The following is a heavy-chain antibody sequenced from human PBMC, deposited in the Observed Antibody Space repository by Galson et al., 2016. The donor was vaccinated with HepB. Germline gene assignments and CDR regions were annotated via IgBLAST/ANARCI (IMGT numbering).Heavy chain of an antibody. Sequence: SLRLSCAASGIRLNAYGGTHWVRQAPGKGLEWVAVIWYNERNKHYGDSVKGRFSISKDDSKNTVYLEMNDLRDEDTAVYYCTRDGFGGTNDAFDIWGQGTFVAVSS. D-gene: IGHD3-10*01. CDR2: IWYNERNK. V-gene: IGHV3-33*01. CDR3: TRDGFGGTNDAFDI. J-gene: IGHJ3*02. CDR1: GIRLNAYGG.